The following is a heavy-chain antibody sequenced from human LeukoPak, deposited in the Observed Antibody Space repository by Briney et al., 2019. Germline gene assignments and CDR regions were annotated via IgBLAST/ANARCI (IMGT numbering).Heavy chain of an antibody. CDR2: IYYSGST. J-gene: IGHJ6*02. V-gene: IGHV4-59*08. CDR1: GGSFSGYY. Sequence: TSETLSLTCAVYGGSFSGYYWSWIRQPPGKGLEWIGYIYYSGSTNYNPSLKSRVTISVDTSKNQFSLKLSSVTAADTAVYYCARQSVSYYGMDVWGQGTTVTVSS. CDR3: ARQSVSYYGMDV.